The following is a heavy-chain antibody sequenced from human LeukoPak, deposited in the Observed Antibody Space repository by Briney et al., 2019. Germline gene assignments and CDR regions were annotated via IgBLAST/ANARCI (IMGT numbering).Heavy chain of an antibody. Sequence: GGSLRLSCAASGFTFDDYAMHWVRQAPGKGLEWVSGISWNSGSMGYADSVKGRFTISRDNAKNSLYLQMNSLRAEDTAVYYCARDRRDLYYYYMDVWGKGTTVTVSS. CDR1: GFTFDDYA. J-gene: IGHJ6*03. CDR2: ISWNSGSM. V-gene: IGHV3-9*01. CDR3: ARDRRDLYYYYMDV.